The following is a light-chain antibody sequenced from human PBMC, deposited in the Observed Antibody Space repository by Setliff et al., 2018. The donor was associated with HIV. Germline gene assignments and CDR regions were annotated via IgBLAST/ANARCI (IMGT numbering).Light chain of an antibody. CDR1: SSDVGSYNL. CDR2: GVT. J-gene: IGLJ1*01. CDR3: CSYAGSSTFV. Sequence: QSVLTQFASVSGSPGQSITISCTGTSSDVGSYNLVSWYQQHPGKAPKLMIYGVTKRPSGISHRFSGSKSGNTASLTISGLQAEDEAEYYCCSYAGSSTFVFGTGTKVTVL. V-gene: IGLV2-23*02.